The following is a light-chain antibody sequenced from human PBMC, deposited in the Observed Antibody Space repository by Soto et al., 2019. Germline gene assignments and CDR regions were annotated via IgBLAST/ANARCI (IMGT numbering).Light chain of an antibody. CDR2: EGS. V-gene: IGLV2-23*01. Sequence: QSALTQPASVSGSPGQSITISCTGTSSDVGRYNLVSWYRQHPGKAPKLMIYEGSKRPSGVSNRFSGSKSGNTASLTISGLQAEDEADYYCCSYAGSSTDVVFGGGTKVTVL. J-gene: IGLJ2*01. CDR3: CSYAGSSTDVV. CDR1: SSDVGRYNL.